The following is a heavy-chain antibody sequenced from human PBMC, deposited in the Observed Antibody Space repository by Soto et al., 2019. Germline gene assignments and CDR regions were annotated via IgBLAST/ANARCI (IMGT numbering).Heavy chain of an antibody. CDR2: INPSGGST. CDR3: AKAYSTRYYFDY. CDR1: GYTFTSYY. Sequence: KNTGTSVKVSCKASGYTFTSYYMHWVRQAPGQGLEWMGIINPSGGSTSYAQKFQGRVTMTRDTSTSTVYMELSSLRSEDTAVYYCAKAYSTRYYFDYWGQGTLVTVSS. V-gene: IGHV1-46*01. J-gene: IGHJ4*02. D-gene: IGHD6-13*01.